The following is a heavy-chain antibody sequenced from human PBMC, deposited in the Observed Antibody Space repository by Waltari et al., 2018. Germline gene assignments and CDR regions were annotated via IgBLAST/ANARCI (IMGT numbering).Heavy chain of an antibody. Sequence: QVQLQQSGPGLVKPSQTLSLTCAVSGDSLFTTSVAWNWIRQSPSRGLEWLGRTNYRXXWRXDYALSVXXXITVXPDTSKNHFXLQLDSVTXDDTAVYYXARGKFTAFDIWGXG. CDR1: GDSLFTTSVA. CDR3: ARGKFTAFDI. J-gene: IGHJ3*02. V-gene: IGHV6-1*01. CDR2: TNYRXXWRX.